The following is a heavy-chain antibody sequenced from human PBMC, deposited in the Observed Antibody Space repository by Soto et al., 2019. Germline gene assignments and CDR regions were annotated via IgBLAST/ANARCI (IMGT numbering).Heavy chain of an antibody. CDR2: INPNSGGT. CDR1: GYTFTGYY. CDR3: ARGPPYSSSWYWFDP. D-gene: IGHD6-13*01. J-gene: IGHJ5*02. Sequence: ASVKVSCKASGYTFTGYYMHWVRQAPGQGLEWMGWINPNSGGTNYAQKFQGWVTMTRDTSISTAYMELSRLRSDDTAVYYCARGPPYSSSWYWFDPWGQGTLVTVSS. V-gene: IGHV1-2*04.